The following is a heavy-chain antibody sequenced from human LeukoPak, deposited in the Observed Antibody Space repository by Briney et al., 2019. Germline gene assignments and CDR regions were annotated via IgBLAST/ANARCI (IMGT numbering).Heavy chain of an antibody. Sequence: PGGSLRLSCAASGFTFSTYWMNWVRQAPGKGLEWVAKIKQDGSEKYYVDSVKGRFTISRDNAKNSLYVQMNSLRAEDTAVYYCARASGRYCSSTSCYSSPNFDFDYWGQGTLVTVSS. CDR1: GFTFSTYW. V-gene: IGHV3-7*01. CDR3: ARASGRYCSSTSCYSSPNFDFDY. CDR2: IKQDGSEK. J-gene: IGHJ4*02. D-gene: IGHD2-2*01.